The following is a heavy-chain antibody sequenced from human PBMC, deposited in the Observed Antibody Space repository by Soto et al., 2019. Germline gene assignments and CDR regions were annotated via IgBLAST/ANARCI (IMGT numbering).Heavy chain of an antibody. D-gene: IGHD3-3*01. J-gene: IGHJ6*02. V-gene: IGHV3-21*01. Sequence: EVQLVESGGGLVKPGGSLRLSCAASGFTFSSYSMNWVRQAPGKGLEWVSSISSSSSYIYYADSVKGRFTISRDNAKNSLYLQMNSLRAEDTAVYYCALRVTRAITYYDFWSGYRYGMDVWGQGTTVTVSS. CDR2: ISSSSSYI. CDR3: ALRVTRAITYYDFWSGYRYGMDV. CDR1: GFTFSSYS.